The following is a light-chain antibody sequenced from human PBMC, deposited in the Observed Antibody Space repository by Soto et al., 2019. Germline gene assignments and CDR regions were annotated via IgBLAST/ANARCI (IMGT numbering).Light chain of an antibody. CDR1: QSVSSN. CDR3: QHYDSWPPFFT. V-gene: IGKV3-15*01. CDR2: GTS. Sequence: EIIMTQSPATLSVSPGERATLSCRASQSVSSNLAWYRQRPCQAPRLLIYGTSTRATGIPDRFSGSGSGTEFTLTIRSLQSEDFAVYYCQHYDSWPPFFTFGPGTKVDL. J-gene: IGKJ3*01.